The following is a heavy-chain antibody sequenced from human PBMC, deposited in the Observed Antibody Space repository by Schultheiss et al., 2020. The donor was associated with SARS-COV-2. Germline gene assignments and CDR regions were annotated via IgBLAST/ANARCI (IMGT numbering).Heavy chain of an antibody. Sequence: GGSLRLSCAASGFTVSSNYMSWVRQAPGKGLEWVSVIYSGGSTYYADSVKGRFTISRDNSKNTLYLQMNSLRAEDTAVYYCAKGPPPPYYDFWSGYYKRGDYYYYYGMDVWGQGTTVTVSS. CDR1: GFTVSSNY. D-gene: IGHD3-3*01. CDR3: AKGPPPPYYDFWSGYYKRGDYYYYYGMDV. CDR2: IYSGGST. J-gene: IGHJ6*02. V-gene: IGHV3-66*01.